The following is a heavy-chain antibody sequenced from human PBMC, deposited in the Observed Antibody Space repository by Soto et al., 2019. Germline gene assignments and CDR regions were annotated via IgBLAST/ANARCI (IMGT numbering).Heavy chain of an antibody. J-gene: IGHJ4*02. V-gene: IGHV1-18*01. CDR3: AGDRTQTRIQLDY. Sequence: QVQLVQSGAEVKKPGASVKVSCKASGYTFTSYGISWVRQAPGQGLEWMGWISAYNGNTNYAQKLQGRATMTTDTHTSTANMELRRLRSDDTAVYYWAGDRTQTRIQLDYWGQGTLVTVSS. D-gene: IGHD2-2*01. CDR1: GYTFTSYG. CDR2: ISAYNGNT.